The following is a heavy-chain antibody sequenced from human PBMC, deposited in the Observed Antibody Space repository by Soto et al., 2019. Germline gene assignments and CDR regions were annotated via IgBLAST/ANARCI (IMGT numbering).Heavy chain of an antibody. CDR1: GGTFSSYA. D-gene: IGHD4-17*01. V-gene: IGHV1-69*13. CDR2: IIPIYGTT. CDR3: ARGKGSHDYDNNWFDP. J-gene: IGHJ5*02. Sequence: ASVKVSCKASGGTFSSYAISWVRQAPGQGLEWMGGIIPIYGTTNYAQKLQGRVTITADASTSTAHMELRSLRSDDTAVYYCARGKGSHDYDNNWFDPWGQGALVTVSS.